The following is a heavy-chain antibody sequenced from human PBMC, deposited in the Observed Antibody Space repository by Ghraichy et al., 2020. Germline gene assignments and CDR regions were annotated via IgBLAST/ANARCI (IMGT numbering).Heavy chain of an antibody. CDR2: MYYSGDT. V-gene: IGHV4-59*08. CDR1: TGSISSYF. J-gene: IGHJ4*02. D-gene: IGHD2-2*01. CDR3: ASLCSSTACYRQFDY. Sequence: GSLRLSCTVSTGSISSYFWSWIRQAPGRGLEWIGYMYYSGDTSSNPSLKSRVTMSIDTSKNQFSLKLSSVTAADTAVYYCASLCSSTACYRQFDYWGQGTLVTVSS.